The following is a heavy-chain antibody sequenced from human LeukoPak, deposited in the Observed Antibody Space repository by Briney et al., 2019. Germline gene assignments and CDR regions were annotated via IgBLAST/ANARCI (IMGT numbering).Heavy chain of an antibody. CDR2: IYSGGST. D-gene: IGHD2-15*01. Sequence: GGSLRLSCAASGFTVSSNYMSWVRQAPGKGLEWVSVIYSGGSTYYADSVKGRFTISRDETKNTLYLQMNTLRAEDTAVYYCATDRYCSGGSCTDAFDMWGQGTMVTVSS. V-gene: IGHV3-66*01. J-gene: IGHJ3*02. CDR1: GFTVSSNY. CDR3: ATDRYCSGGSCTDAFDM.